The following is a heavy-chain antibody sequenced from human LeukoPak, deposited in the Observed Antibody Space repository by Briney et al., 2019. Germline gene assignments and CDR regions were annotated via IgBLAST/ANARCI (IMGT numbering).Heavy chain of an antibody. D-gene: IGHD3-10*01. CDR3: ARGSGNPTVYYYYMDV. CDR2: IYHSGST. CDR1: GGSISSSNW. V-gene: IGHV4-4*02. J-gene: IGHJ6*03. Sequence: SGTLSLTCAVSGGSISSSNWWSWVRQPPGKGLEWIGEIYHSGSTNYNPSLKSRVTISVDTSKNQFSLKLSSVTAADTAVYYCARGSGNPTVYYYYMDVWGKGTTVTVSS.